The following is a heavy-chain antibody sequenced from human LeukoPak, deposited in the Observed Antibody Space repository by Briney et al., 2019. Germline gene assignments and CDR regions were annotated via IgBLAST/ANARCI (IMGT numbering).Heavy chain of an antibody. D-gene: IGHD3-22*01. CDR2: IRSKAYGGTT. J-gene: IGHJ4*02. CDR1: GFTFGDYA. V-gene: IGHV3-49*04. CDR3: TSTYYYDSSGYYYFDY. Sequence: GGSLRLSCTASGFTFGDYAMSWVRQAPGKGLEWVGFIRSKAYGGTTEYAASVKGRFTISRDDSKSIAYLQMNSLKTEDTAVYYCTSTYYYDSSGYYYFDYWGQGTLVTVSS.